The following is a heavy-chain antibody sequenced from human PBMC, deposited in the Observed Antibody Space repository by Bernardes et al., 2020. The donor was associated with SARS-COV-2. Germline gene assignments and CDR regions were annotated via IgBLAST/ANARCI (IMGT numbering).Heavy chain of an antibody. V-gene: IGHV3-30*02. CDR2: LSQDATHK. Sequence: GGSLRLSCAASGFTFTVNGMHWFRQAPGKGLEWVAFLSQDATHKIYADSVKGRFTISRDIFKTTLYLQMNGLRPEDTAIYFCAKDQGYWGKFGLWGRGTLVTVSS. J-gene: IGHJ2*01. CDR1: GFTFTVNG. CDR3: AKDQGYWGKFGL. D-gene: IGHD7-27*01.